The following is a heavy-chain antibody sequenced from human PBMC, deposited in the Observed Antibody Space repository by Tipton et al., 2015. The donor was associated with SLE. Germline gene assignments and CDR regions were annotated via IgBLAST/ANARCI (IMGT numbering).Heavy chain of an antibody. V-gene: IGHV4-61*09. CDR2: IYTSGST. J-gene: IGHJ4*02. Sequence: TLSLTCTVSGGSISSGSYYWSWIRQPAGKGLEWIGYIYTSGSTNYNPSLKSRVTISVDTSKNQFSLKLSSVTAAGTAVYYCARVAVSITFGGIIAPLGGMNSWGQGTLVTVSS. CDR3: ARVAVSITFGGIIAPLGGMNS. D-gene: IGHD3-16*02. CDR1: GGSISSGSYY.